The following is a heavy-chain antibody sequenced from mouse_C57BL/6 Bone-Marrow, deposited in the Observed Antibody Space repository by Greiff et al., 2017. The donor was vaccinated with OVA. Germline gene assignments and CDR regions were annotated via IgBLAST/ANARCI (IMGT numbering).Heavy chain of an antibody. D-gene: IGHD2-4*01. CDR3: AREDDYDTFDD. J-gene: IGHJ2*01. Sequence: QVQLQQPGAELVKPGASVKLSCKASGYTFTSYWMHWVKQRPGQGLEWIGMIHPNSGSTNYNEKFKSKATLTVDKSSSTAYMQLSSLTSEDSAVYYCAREDDYDTFDDWGQGTTLTVSS. V-gene: IGHV1-64*01. CDR2: IHPNSGST. CDR1: GYTFTSYW.